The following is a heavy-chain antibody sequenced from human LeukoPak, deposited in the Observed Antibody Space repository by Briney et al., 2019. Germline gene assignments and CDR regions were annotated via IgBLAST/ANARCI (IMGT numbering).Heavy chain of an antibody. D-gene: IGHD3-22*01. CDR3: ARSNYDSGGYQFDY. Sequence: GGSQRLSCAASGFTFSSYEMNWVRQAPGKGLEWVAVIWYDGSNKYCADSVKGRFTISRDNSKNTLYLQMNSLRAEDTAVYYCARSNYDSGGYQFDYWGQGTLVTVSS. CDR1: GFTFSSYE. J-gene: IGHJ4*02. V-gene: IGHV3-33*08. CDR2: IWYDGSNK.